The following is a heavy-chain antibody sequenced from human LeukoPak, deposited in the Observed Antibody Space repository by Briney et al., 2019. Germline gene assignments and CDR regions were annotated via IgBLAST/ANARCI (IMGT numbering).Heavy chain of an antibody. CDR3: AKDVYYYDSSGYYPSY. CDR2: ISGSGGST. V-gene: IGHV3-23*01. D-gene: IGHD3-22*01. Sequence: GGSLRLSCAASGFTFSSYAMSWVRQAPGKGLEWVSAISGSGGSTYYADSVKGRFTISRDNSKNTLYLQMNSLRAEDTAVYYCAKDVYYYDSSGYYPSYWGQGTLVTASS. J-gene: IGHJ4*02. CDR1: GFTFSSYA.